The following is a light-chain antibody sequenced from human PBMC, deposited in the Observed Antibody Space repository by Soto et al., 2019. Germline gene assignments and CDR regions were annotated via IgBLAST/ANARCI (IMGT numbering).Light chain of an antibody. CDR3: QHHGGSPIT. CDR2: GAS. Sequence: EIVLTQFPGTLSLSPGESATLSCRASQSVYSKYLAWYQQKPGQAPRLLIYGASSRASGIPDRFSGSGSGTDFTLTISRLEPEDFAVYYCQHHGGSPITFGQGTRLEIK. J-gene: IGKJ5*01. V-gene: IGKV3-20*01. CDR1: QSVYSKY.